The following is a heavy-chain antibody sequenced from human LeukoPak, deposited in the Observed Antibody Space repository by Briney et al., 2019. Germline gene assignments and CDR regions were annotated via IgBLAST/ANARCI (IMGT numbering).Heavy chain of an antibody. CDR2: IKQDGNEK. V-gene: IGHV3-7*03. Sequence: GGSLRLSCAASGFTFRTYWMSWVRQAPGKGLEWVANIKQDGNEKYYVDSVKGRFTISRDNAKNSLDLQMNSLRVEDTAVYYCARGIDYWGRGTLVTVSS. J-gene: IGHJ4*02. CDR3: ARGIDY. CDR1: GFTFRTYW.